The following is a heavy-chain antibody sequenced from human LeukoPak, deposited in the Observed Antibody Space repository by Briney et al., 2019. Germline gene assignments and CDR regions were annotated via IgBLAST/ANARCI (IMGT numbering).Heavy chain of an antibody. J-gene: IGHJ4*02. D-gene: IGHD3-22*01. CDR1: GGSINSYY. Sequence: PSETLSLTCTASGGSINSYYWSWIWQPPGKGLEWIGYIYYSGSTNYNPSLKSRVTMTIDTSRNQFSLRLTSVTAADTAVHYCAGVAPTRGFASSGYYPLDYWGQGSLVSVSS. CDR3: AGVAPTRGFASSGYYPLDY. CDR2: IYYSGST. V-gene: IGHV4-59*01.